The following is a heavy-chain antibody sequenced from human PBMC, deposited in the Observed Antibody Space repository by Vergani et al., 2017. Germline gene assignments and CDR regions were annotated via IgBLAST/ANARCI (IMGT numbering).Heavy chain of an antibody. CDR3: ARDTSIGYGSSTSCYTAPNXFDY. CDR2: IKQDGSEK. V-gene: IGHV3-7*03. J-gene: IGHJ4*02. Sequence: EVQLVESGGGLVQPGGSLRLSCAASGFTFSSYWMSWVRQSLGKGLEWVANIKQDGSEKYYVDYVKGRFTISRDNAKNSLYLQMNSLRAEDTAVYYCARDTSIGYGSSTSCYTAPNXFDYWGQGTLVTVSS. D-gene: IGHD2-2*02. CDR1: GFTFSSYW.